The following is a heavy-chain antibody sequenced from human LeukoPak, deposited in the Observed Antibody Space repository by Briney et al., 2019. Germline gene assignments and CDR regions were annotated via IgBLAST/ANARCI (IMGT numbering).Heavy chain of an antibody. J-gene: IGHJ4*02. CDR2: IKRKTDGGTT. CDR3: TTGSTRFVY. Sequence: GGSLRLSCAASGFTFSNAWMSWVRQAPGKGLEWVGRIKRKTDGGTTEYAAPVKGRFTISRDDSKNTLYLQMNSLKIEDTGVYYCTTGSTRFVYWGQGTLVTVSS. CDR1: GFTFSNAW. D-gene: IGHD2-2*01. V-gene: IGHV3-15*01.